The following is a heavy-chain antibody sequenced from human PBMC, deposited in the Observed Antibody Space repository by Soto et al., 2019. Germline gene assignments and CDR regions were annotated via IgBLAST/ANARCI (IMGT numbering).Heavy chain of an antibody. J-gene: IGHJ4*02. D-gene: IGHD3-9*01. CDR2: IRGDGGQT. CDR3: ARDVGLDSDDFFAY. Sequence: VQLFASGGGSARPGGSLRLSCTASGFTFTSYGMGWVRQAPGKGLQWVSTIRGDGGQTHHTDSVKGRFSISRDNSKNTVYLQMDSLRAEDTAMYFCARDVGLDSDDFFAYWGQGTQVTVSS. CDR1: GFTFTSYG. V-gene: IGHV3-23*01.